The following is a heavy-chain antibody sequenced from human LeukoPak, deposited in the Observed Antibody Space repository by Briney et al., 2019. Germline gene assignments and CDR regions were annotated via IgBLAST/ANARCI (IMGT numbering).Heavy chain of an antibody. CDR2: IYTSGST. CDR3: ARAVGYSYGYGSFDY. CDR1: GGSLSSYS. V-gene: IGHV4-4*07. Sequence: PETLSLTCAVSGGSLSSYSRSWVRQPAGEGLEWIGRIYTSGSTNYKPSLTSRVTISVDTSKNQCSLKLSSVTAADAAVYYCARAVGYSYGYGSFDYWGQGTLVTVSS. J-gene: IGHJ4*02. D-gene: IGHD5-18*01.